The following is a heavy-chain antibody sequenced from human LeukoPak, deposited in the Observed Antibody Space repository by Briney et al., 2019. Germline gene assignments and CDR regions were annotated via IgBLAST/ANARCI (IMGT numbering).Heavy chain of an antibody. CDR1: GGTFSSYA. CDR2: IIPIFGTA. V-gene: IGHV1-69*05. J-gene: IGHJ6*03. Sequence: SVKVSCKASGGTFSSYAISWVRQAPGQGLEWMGGIIPIFGTANYAQKFQGRVTITTDESTSTAYMELSSLRSEDTAVYCCARVSDESTPRGYSGYYYYMDVWGKGTTVTVSS. D-gene: IGHD5-12*01. CDR3: ARVSDESTPRGYSGYYYYMDV.